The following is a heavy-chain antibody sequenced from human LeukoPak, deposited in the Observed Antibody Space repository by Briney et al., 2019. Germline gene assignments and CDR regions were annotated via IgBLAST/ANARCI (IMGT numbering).Heavy chain of an antibody. CDR2: IYSGGST. D-gene: IGHD3-10*01. V-gene: IGHV3-66*01. J-gene: IGHJ4*02. CDR3: AVWFWELYRNAY. CDR1: GFTVSSNY. Sequence: GGSLRLSCAASGFTVSSNYMSWVRQAPGKGLEWVSAIYSGGSTYYSDSVKGRFTISRDNSQNVLYLKMNGLRAQDTAVYYCAVWFWELYRNAYGGQGTLVTVSS.